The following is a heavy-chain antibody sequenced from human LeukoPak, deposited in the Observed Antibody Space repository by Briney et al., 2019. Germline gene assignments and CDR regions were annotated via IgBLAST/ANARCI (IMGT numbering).Heavy chain of an antibody. CDR2: IIPIFGTA. Sequence: SVKVSCKASGGTFSSYAISWVRQAPGQGLEWMGRIIPIFGTANYAQKFPGRVTITTDESTSTAYMELSSLRSEDTAVYYCARTVGVVAQTGGAFDIWGQGTMVTVSS. CDR1: GGTFSSYA. J-gene: IGHJ3*02. V-gene: IGHV1-69*05. CDR3: ARTVGVVAQTGGAFDI. D-gene: IGHD3-22*01.